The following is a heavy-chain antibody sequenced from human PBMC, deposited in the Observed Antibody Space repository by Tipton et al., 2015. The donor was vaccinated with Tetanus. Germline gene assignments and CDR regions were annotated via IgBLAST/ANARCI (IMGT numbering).Heavy chain of an antibody. Sequence: SLRLSCAASGVAFSSFAMHWVRQAPGKGLEWVAVISYDGSKNNYADSVKGRFTISRDNSKNMLYLQMNSLTTEDTAVYYCAREGTSTVTSKYDYWGQGTLVTVSS. CDR2: ISYDGSKN. V-gene: IGHV3-30*04. J-gene: IGHJ4*02. CDR1: GVAFSSFA. CDR3: AREGTSTVTSKYDY. D-gene: IGHD4-17*01.